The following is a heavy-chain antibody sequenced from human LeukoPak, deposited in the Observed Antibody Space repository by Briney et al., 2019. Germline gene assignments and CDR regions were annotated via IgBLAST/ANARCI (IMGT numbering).Heavy chain of an antibody. CDR2: HYWNNDK. J-gene: IGHJ4*02. Sequence: SGPTLVKPTQTLTLTCTFSGFSLSTTGVGVAWIRQPPGKALEWLAVHYWNNDKSYSPSLKNRLTITKDTSKNQVVLILTNMDPVDTATYYCAHKGRGSGSYTMWGQGTLVTVSS. CDR1: GFSLSTTGVG. V-gene: IGHV2-5*01. CDR3: AHKGRGSGSYTM. D-gene: IGHD3-10*01.